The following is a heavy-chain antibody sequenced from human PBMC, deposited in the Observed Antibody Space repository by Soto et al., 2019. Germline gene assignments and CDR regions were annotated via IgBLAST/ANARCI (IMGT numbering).Heavy chain of an antibody. J-gene: IGHJ4*02. CDR2: ILGSGSST. CDR3: AKKGWPSSSPDKYYFDY. Sequence: GGSLRLSCAASGFTFSSHAMTWVRQAPGKGLEWVSVILGSGSSTYYADSVKGRFTISRDNSKNTLYLQMNSLRAEDTAVYYCAKKGWPSSSPDKYYFDYWGQGTLVTVSS. D-gene: IGHD6-6*01. V-gene: IGHV3-23*01. CDR1: GFTFSSHA.